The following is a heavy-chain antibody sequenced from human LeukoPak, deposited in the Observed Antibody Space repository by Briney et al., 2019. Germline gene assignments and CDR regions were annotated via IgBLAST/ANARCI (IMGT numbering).Heavy chain of an antibody. CDR3: ARVEGRGWFGASYYYYGMDV. V-gene: IGHV4-59*01. J-gene: IGHJ6*02. CDR1: GGSISSYY. Sequence: PSETLSLTCTVSGGSISSYYWSWIRQPPGKGLEWIGYIYYSGSTNHNPSLKSRVTISVDTSKNQFSLKLSSVTAADTAVYYCARVEGRGWFGASYYYYGMDVWGQGTTVTVSS. CDR2: IYYSGST. D-gene: IGHD3-10*01.